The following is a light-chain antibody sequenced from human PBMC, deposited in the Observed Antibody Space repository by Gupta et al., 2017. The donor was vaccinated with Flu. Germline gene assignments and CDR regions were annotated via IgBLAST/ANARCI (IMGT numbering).Light chain of an antibody. J-gene: IGKJ4*01. V-gene: IGKV1-5*03. Sequence: DIQMTQSPSTLSASVGDRVTITCRASQSISSWLAWYQQKPGKAPKLLIYKASSLESGVPSRFSGSGYGTEFTLTISSRQQDDFATYYCQQDKSYSVLTFGGGTKVEIK. CDR3: QQDKSYSVLT. CDR2: KAS. CDR1: QSISSW.